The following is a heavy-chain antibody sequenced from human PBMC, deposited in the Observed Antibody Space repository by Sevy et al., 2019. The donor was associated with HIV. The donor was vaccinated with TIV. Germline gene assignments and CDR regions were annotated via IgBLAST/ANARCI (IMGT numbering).Heavy chain of an antibody. Sequence: GGSLRLSCAASGFTFSDYYMSWIRQAPGKGLEWVSYMSSGTSYTNYADSVKGRFTISRDNAKISLYLQMNSLRAEDTAVYYCARDRRNYGGQYFDYWGQGTLVTVSS. V-gene: IGHV3-11*06. D-gene: IGHD1-7*01. CDR2: MSSGTSYT. CDR1: GFTFSDYY. CDR3: ARDRRNYGGQYFDY. J-gene: IGHJ4*02.